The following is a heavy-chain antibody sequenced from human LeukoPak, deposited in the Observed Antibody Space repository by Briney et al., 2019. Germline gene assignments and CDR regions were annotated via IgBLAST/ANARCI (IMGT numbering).Heavy chain of an antibody. CDR3: AGNIYCNSTGCYDY. D-gene: IGHD2-2*01. V-gene: IGHV1-46*03. J-gene: IGHJ4*02. CDR2: INPSGGST. CDR1: GYTSTSYY. Sequence: ASVKVSCKASGYTSTSYYMQWVRQAPGQGLEWMGIINPSGGSTRYSQKFQSRVTMTRNTSTSTVYMVLSSLRSEDTAVYYYAGNIYCNSTGCYDYWGQGTLVTVSS.